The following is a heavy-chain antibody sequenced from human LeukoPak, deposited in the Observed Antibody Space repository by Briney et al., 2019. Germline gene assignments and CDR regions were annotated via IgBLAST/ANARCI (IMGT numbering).Heavy chain of an antibody. V-gene: IGHV1-69*13. CDR1: GGTFSSYA. CDR2: IIPIFGTA. D-gene: IGHD4-23*01. Sequence: WASVTVSRKASGGTFSSYAISWVRQAPGQGLEWMGGIIPIFGTANYAQKFQGRVTITADESTSTAYMELSSLRSEDTAVYYCARDHGGSSDYWGQGTQVTVSS. J-gene: IGHJ4*02. CDR3: ARDHGGSSDY.